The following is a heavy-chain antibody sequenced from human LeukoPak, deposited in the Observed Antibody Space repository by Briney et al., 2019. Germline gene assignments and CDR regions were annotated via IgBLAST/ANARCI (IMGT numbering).Heavy chain of an antibody. D-gene: IGHD3-9*01. CDR2: INPNSGGT. V-gene: IGHV1-2*02. J-gene: IGHJ4*02. CDR3: ARDSYDILTGYLTYPRY. CDR1: GYTFTGYY. Sequence: EASVKVSCKASGYTFTGYYMHWVRQAPGQGLEWMGWINPNSGGTNYAQKFQGRVTMTRDTSISTAYMELSRLRSDDTAVYYCARDSYDILTGYLTYPRYWGQGTLVTVSS.